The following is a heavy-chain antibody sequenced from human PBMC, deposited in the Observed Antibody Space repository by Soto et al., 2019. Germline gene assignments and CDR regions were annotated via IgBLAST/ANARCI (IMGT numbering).Heavy chain of an antibody. D-gene: IGHD6-13*01. J-gene: IGHJ5*02. CDR2: IYYSGST. CDR1: GGSISSYY. CDR3: ARGMYSSSGRWFDP. Sequence: QVQLQESGPGLVKPSETLSLTCTVSGGSISSYYWSWIRQPPGKGLEWIGYIYYSGSTNYNPSLKSRVTISVDTSKNQFSLKLSSVTAADTAVYYCARGMYSSSGRWFDPWGQGTLVTVSS. V-gene: IGHV4-59*01.